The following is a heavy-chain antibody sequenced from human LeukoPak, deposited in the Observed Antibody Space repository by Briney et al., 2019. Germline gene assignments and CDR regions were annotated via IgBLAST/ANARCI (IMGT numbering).Heavy chain of an antibody. CDR3: ARDWEYCTNGVCWYYFDY. Sequence: ASVKVSCKASGCTFTGYYMHWVRQAPGQGLEWMGWINPNSGGTNYAQKFQGRVTMTRDTSISTAYMELSRLRSDDTAVYYCARDWEYCTNGVCWYYFDYWGQGTLVTVSS. CDR2: INPNSGGT. CDR1: GCTFTGYY. V-gene: IGHV1-2*02. J-gene: IGHJ4*02. D-gene: IGHD2-8*01.